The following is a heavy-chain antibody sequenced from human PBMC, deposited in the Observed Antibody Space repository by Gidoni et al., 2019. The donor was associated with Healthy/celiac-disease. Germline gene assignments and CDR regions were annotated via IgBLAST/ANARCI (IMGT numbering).Heavy chain of an antibody. CDR2: FDPEDGET. Sequence: QVQLVQSGAEVKKPGASVTVSCKVAGYPLTELTMPWVRQAPGKGLEWMGGFDPEDGETIYAQKFQGRVTMTEDTSTDTAYMELSSLRSEDTAVYYCATEPPGYCSSTSCYAGGYYWGQGTLVTVSS. CDR1: GYPLTELT. J-gene: IGHJ4*02. D-gene: IGHD2-2*01. CDR3: ATEPPGYCSSTSCYAGGYY. V-gene: IGHV1-24*01.